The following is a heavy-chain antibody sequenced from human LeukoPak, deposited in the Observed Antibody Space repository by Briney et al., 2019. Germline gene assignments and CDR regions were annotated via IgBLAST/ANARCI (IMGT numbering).Heavy chain of an antibody. J-gene: IGHJ6*03. CDR1: GFTFSSYS. V-gene: IGHV3-21*01. Sequence: GGSLRLSCAASGFTFSSYSMNWVRQAPGKGLEWVSSISSSSSYIYYADSVKGRFTISRDNAKNSLYLQMNSLRAEDTAVYYCARADSSSGEHNYYYYYMDVWGKGTTVTVSS. CDR2: ISSSSSYI. CDR3: ARADSSSGEHNYYYYYMDV. D-gene: IGHD6-13*01.